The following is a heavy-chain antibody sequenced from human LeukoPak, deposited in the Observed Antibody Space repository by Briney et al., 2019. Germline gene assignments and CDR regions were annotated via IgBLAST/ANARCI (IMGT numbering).Heavy chain of an antibody. Sequence: TTSGTLSLTCSVSGASINSGAFFWGWIPQSPGMGRQWVASIYHKGSTYYTPYLQSRLTLSLDMSKNHFSLRLKSVTAADTAVYYCAREEFGTALFDLWGQGTLVTVFS. D-gene: IGHD1-7*01. CDR1: GASINSGAFF. J-gene: IGHJ5*02. CDR3: AREEFGTALFDL. V-gene: IGHV4-39*07. CDR2: IYHKGST.